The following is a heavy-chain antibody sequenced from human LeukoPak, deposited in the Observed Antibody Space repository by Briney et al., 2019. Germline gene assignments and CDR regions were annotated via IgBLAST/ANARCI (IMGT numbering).Heavy chain of an antibody. D-gene: IGHD5-18*01. Sequence: PSETLSPTCAVYGGSFSGYYWSWIRQPPGKGLEWIGEINHSGSTYYNPSLKSRVTILVDTSKNQFSLKLSSVTAADTAVYYCARVDTAMVKHFDYWGQGTLVTVSS. J-gene: IGHJ4*02. CDR2: INHSGST. V-gene: IGHV4-34*01. CDR1: GGSFSGYY. CDR3: ARVDTAMVKHFDY.